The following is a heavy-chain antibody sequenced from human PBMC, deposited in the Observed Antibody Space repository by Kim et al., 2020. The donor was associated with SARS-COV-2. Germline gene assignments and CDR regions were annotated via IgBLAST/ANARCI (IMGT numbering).Heavy chain of an antibody. D-gene: IGHD3-10*01. V-gene: IGHV3-15*01. Sequence: GGSLRLSCAASGFTFSNSGMSWVRQDPGKGLEWVGRIKSKTDGGTTDYAAPVKGRFTISRDDSKNTLYLQMNSLKTEDTAVYYCTTRSYGYIDYWGQGTLVTFSS. CDR2: IKSKTDGGTT. CDR3: TTRSYGYIDY. J-gene: IGHJ4*02. CDR1: GFTFSNSG.